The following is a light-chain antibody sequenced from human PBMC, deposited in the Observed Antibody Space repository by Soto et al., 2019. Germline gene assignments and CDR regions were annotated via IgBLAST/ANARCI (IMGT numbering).Light chain of an antibody. J-gene: IGLJ2*01. V-gene: IGLV2-14*03. CDR2: DVS. Sequence: QSALTQPASVSGSPGQSITISCTGTSSDVGGYNYVSWYQQHPGKAPKLMIYDVSIRPSGVSNRFSGSKSGNTASLTISGLHAEDEADYYCSSYTSSSTLQVFGGGTKLTVL. CDR3: SSYTSSSTLQV. CDR1: SSDVGGYNY.